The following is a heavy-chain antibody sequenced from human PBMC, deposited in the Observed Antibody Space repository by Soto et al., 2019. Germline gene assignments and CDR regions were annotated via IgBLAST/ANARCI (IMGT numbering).Heavy chain of an antibody. CDR2: DYYTGTT. J-gene: IGHJ4*02. D-gene: IGHD6-13*01. V-gene: IGHV4-59*01. CDR3: ARDLAAVPRAFDY. CDR1: GGSISSYF. Sequence: SETLSLSCTVSGGSISSYFYIFVRQPPGKVLALIGSDYYTGTTDYNPSLKSRVTISVDTSKTKFSLNLRYVTAAATAVYYCARDLAAVPRAFDYWGRGPMVNVSS.